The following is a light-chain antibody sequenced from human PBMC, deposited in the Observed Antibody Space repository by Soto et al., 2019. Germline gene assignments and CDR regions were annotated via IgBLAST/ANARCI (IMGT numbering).Light chain of an antibody. CDR3: QQYNNWPPWT. Sequence: EIVMTQSPATLSVSPGESATLSCRASQRISTNLAWYQQKPGQAPRLLIYGASTRATGIPARFSGSGSGTEFTLTISSLQSEDFAVYYCQQYNNWPPWTFGQGTKVDIK. J-gene: IGKJ1*01. CDR1: QRISTN. CDR2: GAS. V-gene: IGKV3-15*01.